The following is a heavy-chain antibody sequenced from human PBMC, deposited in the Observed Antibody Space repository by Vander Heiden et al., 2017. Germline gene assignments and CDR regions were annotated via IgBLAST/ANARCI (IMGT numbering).Heavy chain of an antibody. CDR1: GFTFSSYA. CDR3: AKGFGPYYYYGMDV. J-gene: IGHJ6*02. V-gene: IGHV3-23*01. CDR2: ISGGGGST. D-gene: IGHD3-16*01. Sequence: EVQLLESGGGLVQPGGSLRLSCAASGFTFSSYAMSWVRQAPGKGLEWVSGISGGGGSTYYADSVKGRFTISRDNSKNTLYLQLNSLRAEDTAVYYCAKGFGPYYYYGMDVWGQGTTVTVSS.